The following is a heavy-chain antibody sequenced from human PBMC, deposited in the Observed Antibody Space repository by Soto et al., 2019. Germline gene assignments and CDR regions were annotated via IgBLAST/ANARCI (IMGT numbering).Heavy chain of an antibody. CDR3: ARVQAGSYYYYYGMDV. V-gene: IGHV4-34*01. D-gene: IGHD3-10*01. Sequence: PSETLSLTCAVYGGSFSGYYWCWIRQPPGKGLEWIGEINHSGSTNYNPSLKSRVTISVDTSKNQFSLKLSSVTAADTAVYYCARVQAGSYYYYYGMDVWGQGTTVTVSS. CDR1: GGSFSGYY. J-gene: IGHJ6*02. CDR2: INHSGST.